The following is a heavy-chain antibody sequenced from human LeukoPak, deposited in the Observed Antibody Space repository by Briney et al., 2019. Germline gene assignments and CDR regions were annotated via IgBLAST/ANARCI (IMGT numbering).Heavy chain of an antibody. CDR1: GFTFSSYS. V-gene: IGHV3-21*01. D-gene: IGHD3-22*01. CDR3: ARDRKYDSSGYYHY. CDR2: ISSSSSYI. J-gene: IGHJ4*02. Sequence: GGSLRLSCAASGFTFSSYSMNWVRQAPGKGLEWVSSISSSSSYIYYADSVKGRFTISRDNAKNSLYLQMNSLRAEDTAVNYCARDRKYDSSGYYHYWGQGTLVTVSS.